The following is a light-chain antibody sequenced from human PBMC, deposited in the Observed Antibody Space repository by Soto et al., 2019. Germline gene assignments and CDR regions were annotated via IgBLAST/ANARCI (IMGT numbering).Light chain of an antibody. CDR2: DAS. CDR1: QGVGRS. Sequence: EIVLTQSPATLSLSPGERAALSCRASQGVGRSLAWYQQKPGQAPRLLIYDASNRATGIPARFSGSGSGTDFTLAINNLEPEDFAVYYCQQRGGWPLTFGGGTKVEIK. CDR3: QQRGGWPLT. J-gene: IGKJ4*01. V-gene: IGKV3-11*01.